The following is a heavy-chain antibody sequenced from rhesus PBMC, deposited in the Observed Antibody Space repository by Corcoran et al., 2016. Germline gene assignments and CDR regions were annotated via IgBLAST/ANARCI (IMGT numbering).Heavy chain of an antibody. CDR2: FDPEDGEA. V-gene: IGHV1-111*02. D-gene: IGHD6S26*01. CDR1: GYTFTDYY. Sequence: EVQLVQSGAEVKKPGASVKISCKASGYTFTDYYLHWVRQAPGKGLEWMGRFDPEDGEAKHAQKFQDRVTMTAYTSTDTADMELSSLRSADTAVYYCATGKAAACPGYGLDSWGQGVVVTVSS. CDR3: ATGKAAACPGYGLDS. J-gene: IGHJ6*01.